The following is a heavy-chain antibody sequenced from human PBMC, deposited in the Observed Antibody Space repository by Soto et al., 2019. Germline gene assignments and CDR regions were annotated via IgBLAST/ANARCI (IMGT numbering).Heavy chain of an antibody. CDR3: ARNRRGGGYFFDS. Sequence: GSLRLSCAASGFTLSSYAMSWVRQAPGKGLEWVSGISPNGANTYYADSVKGRFTISRDNSKNTLYLQMNSLRVEDTAVYYCARNRRGGGYFFDSWGRGTLVTVSS. CDR1: GFTLSSYA. CDR2: ISPNGANT. V-gene: IGHV3-23*01. J-gene: IGHJ4*02.